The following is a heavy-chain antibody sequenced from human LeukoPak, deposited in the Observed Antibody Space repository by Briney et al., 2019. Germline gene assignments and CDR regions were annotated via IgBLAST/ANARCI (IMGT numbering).Heavy chain of an antibody. CDR2: IFYSGST. CDR1: GDSLSSYY. CDR3: ARVSAAGMEFHYGMDV. D-gene: IGHD6-13*01. J-gene: IGHJ6*02. Sequence: SETLSLTCTVSGDSLSSYYWTWIRQPPGKGLEWIGYIFYSGSTNYNPSLKSRVTISMDTSKNQLSLKMNSVTAADTAVYYCARVSAAGMEFHYGMDVWGQGTTVFVSS. V-gene: IGHV4-59*01.